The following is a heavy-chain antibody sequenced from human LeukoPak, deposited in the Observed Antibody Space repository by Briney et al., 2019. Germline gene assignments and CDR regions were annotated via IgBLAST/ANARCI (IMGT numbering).Heavy chain of an antibody. CDR1: GGTFSSYA. V-gene: IGHV1-69*06. Sequence: SVKVSCKASGGTFSSYAISWVRQAPGQGLEWMGGIIPIFGTANYAQKFQGRVTITADKSTSTAYMELSSLRSEDTAVYYCARARYYDILTGPIAFGIWGQGTMVTVSS. J-gene: IGHJ3*02. CDR3: ARARYYDILTGPIAFGI. D-gene: IGHD3-9*01. CDR2: IIPIFGTA.